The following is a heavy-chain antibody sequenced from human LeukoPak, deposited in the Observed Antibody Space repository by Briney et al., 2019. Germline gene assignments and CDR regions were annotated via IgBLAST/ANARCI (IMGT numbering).Heavy chain of an antibody. D-gene: IGHD3-22*01. CDR3: AKLLYYYDSSGGEFDY. CDR2: ISGSGGST. J-gene: IGHJ4*02. Sequence: PGGSLRLSCAASGFTFSSYAMSWVRQAPGKGLEWVSAISGSGGSTYYADSVKGRFTISRDNSKNTLYLQMNSLRAEDTAVYYCAKLLYYYDSSGGEFDYWGQGTLVTVSS. V-gene: IGHV3-23*01. CDR1: GFTFSSYA.